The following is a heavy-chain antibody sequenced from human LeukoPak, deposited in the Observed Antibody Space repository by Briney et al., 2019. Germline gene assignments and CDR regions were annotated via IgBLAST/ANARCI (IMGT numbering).Heavy chain of an antibody. Sequence: GKSLRLSCAASGFTFSSYAMSWVRQAPGKGLEWVSAISGSGGSTYYADSVKGRFTISRDNSKNTLYLQMNSLRAEDTAVYYCAKRRRLVVPAAMELGLYYYHMDVWGKGTTVTVSS. CDR2: ISGSGGST. J-gene: IGHJ6*03. CDR3: AKRRRLVVPAAMELGLYYYHMDV. CDR1: GFTFSSYA. D-gene: IGHD2-2*01. V-gene: IGHV3-23*01.